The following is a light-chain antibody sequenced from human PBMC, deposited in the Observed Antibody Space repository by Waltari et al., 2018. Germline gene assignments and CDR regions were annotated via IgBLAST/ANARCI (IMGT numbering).Light chain of an antibody. CDR3: QQSYTTPLI. CDR2: GAT. CDR1: PSIRKY. V-gene: IGKV1-39*01. J-gene: IGKJ4*01. Sequence: DIQMTQSPSSLSASVGDRVTITCRASPSIRKYLNWYQQKPGTAPRLLIYGATTLQSGVPSRFSGSGSGTDFTLTINSLQPEDFATYYCQQSYTTPLIFGGGTKVETK.